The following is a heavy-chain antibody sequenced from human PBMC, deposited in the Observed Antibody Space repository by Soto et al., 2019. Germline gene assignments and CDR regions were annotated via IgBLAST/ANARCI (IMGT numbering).Heavy chain of an antibody. CDR1: GFTVSSNY. CDR2: IYSGGST. V-gene: IGHV3-66*01. D-gene: IGHD4-17*01. J-gene: IGHJ1*01. Sequence: PGGSLRLSCAASGFTVSSNYMIWVRQAPGKGLEWVSVIYSGGSTYYAGSVKGRFTISRDNSKNTLYLQMNSLRAEDTAVYYCARDFVHGDHPEYFQHWGQGT. CDR3: ARDFVHGDHPEYFQH.